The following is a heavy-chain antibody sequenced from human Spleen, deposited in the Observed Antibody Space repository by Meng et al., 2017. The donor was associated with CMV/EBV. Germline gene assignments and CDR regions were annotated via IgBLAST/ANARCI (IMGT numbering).Heavy chain of an antibody. Sequence: AVSGGSISSSNWWSWVRQPPGKGLEWIGEIHHTGSTNYIASLKSRVTISLEKSKNQFSLNLTSVTAADTAVYYCARLGRGGDMIFDSWGRGTLVPSPQ. V-gene: IGHV4-4*02. CDR2: IHHTGST. J-gene: IGHJ4*02. CDR1: GGSISSSNW. D-gene: IGHD2-21*02. CDR3: ARLGRGGDMIFDS.